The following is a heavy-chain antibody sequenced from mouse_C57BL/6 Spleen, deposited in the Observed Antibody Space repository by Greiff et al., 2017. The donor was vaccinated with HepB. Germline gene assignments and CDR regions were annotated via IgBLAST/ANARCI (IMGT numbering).Heavy chain of an antibody. Sequence: QVQLQQPGAELVMPGASVKLSCKASGYTFTSYWMHWVKQRPGQGLEWIGEIDPSDSYTNYNQKFKGKSTLTVDKSSSTAYMQLSSLTSEDSAVYYCARGDGSIFDYWGQGTTLTVSS. V-gene: IGHV1-69*01. D-gene: IGHD1-1*01. CDR1: GYTFTSYW. CDR3: ARGDGSIFDY. CDR2: IDPSDSYT. J-gene: IGHJ2*01.